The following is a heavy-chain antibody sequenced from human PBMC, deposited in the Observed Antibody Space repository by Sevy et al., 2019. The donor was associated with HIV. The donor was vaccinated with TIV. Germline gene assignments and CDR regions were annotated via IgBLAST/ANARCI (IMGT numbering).Heavy chain of an antibody. J-gene: IGHJ5*02. CDR2: IYTSGST. Sequence: SETLSLTCTVSGGSISSYYWSWIRQPAGKGLEWIGRIYTSGSTNSNPSLKSRVPMSVDTSKNQFSLKLSSVTAADTAVYYCARESYIFYDILTGYYKRYWFDPWGQGTLVTVSS. V-gene: IGHV4-4*07. CDR3: ARESYIFYDILTGYYKRYWFDP. D-gene: IGHD3-9*01. CDR1: GGSISSYY.